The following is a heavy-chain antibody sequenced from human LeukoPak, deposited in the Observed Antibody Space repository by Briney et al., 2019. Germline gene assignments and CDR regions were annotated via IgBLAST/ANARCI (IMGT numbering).Heavy chain of an antibody. V-gene: IGHV3-33*01. J-gene: IGHJ4*02. D-gene: IGHD4-11*01. CDR1: GFTFNSYG. Sequence: PGGSLRLSCAASGFTFNSYGMHWVRQAPGKGLEWVAVMWYDGSNKYYADSVKGRFTISRDDSKNTLYPQMNSLRAEDTAMYYCARGLPPVMKYYFDYWGQGTLVTVSS. CDR3: ARGLPPVMKYYFDY. CDR2: MWYDGSNK.